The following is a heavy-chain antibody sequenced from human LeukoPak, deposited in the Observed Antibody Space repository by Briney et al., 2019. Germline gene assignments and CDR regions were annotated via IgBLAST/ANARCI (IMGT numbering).Heavy chain of an antibody. CDR2: ISYDGSNK. CDR1: GFTFSSYG. Sequence: GGSLRLSCAASGFTFSSYGMHWVRQAPGKGLEWVAVISYDGSNKYYADSVKGRFTISRDNSKNTLYLQMNSLRAEDTAVYYCAKENVVATILRYWGQGTLVTVSS. CDR3: AKENVVATILRY. J-gene: IGHJ4*02. D-gene: IGHD5-12*01. V-gene: IGHV3-30*18.